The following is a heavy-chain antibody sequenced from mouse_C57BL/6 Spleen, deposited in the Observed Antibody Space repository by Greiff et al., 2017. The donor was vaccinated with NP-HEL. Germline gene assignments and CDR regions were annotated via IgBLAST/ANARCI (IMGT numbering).Heavy chain of an antibody. CDR1: GYTFTSYW. CDR3: ARGITTVVATDYAMDY. Sequence: QVQLQQPGAELVKPGASVKLSCKASGYTFTSYWMHWVKQRPGRGLEWIGRIDPNSGGTKYNEKFKSKATLTVDKPSSTAYMQLSSLTSEDSAVYYGARGITTVVATDYAMDYWGQGTSVTVSS. D-gene: IGHD1-1*01. CDR2: IDPNSGGT. J-gene: IGHJ4*01. V-gene: IGHV1-72*01.